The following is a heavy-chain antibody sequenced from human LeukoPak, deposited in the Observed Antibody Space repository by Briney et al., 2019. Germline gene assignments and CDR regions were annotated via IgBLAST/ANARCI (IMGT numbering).Heavy chain of an antibody. V-gene: IGHV3-23*01. CDR2: ISGSGGST. Sequence: TGGSLRLSCVASGFSFSNYAMTWVRQAPGKGLEWVSGISGSGGSTYYADSVRGRFTISRDNFKNTLDVQMSSLGVEDTAIYYCARTGVGGGYRFDYWGQGTLVTVSS. J-gene: IGHJ4*02. CDR3: ARTGVGGGYRFDY. CDR1: GFSFSNYA. D-gene: IGHD1-26*01.